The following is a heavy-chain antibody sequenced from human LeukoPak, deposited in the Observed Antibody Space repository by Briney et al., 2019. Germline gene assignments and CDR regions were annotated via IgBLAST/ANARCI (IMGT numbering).Heavy chain of an antibody. CDR2: VFYNGAT. CDR1: GGSISSSIYY. D-gene: IGHD1-26*01. Sequence: PSETLSLTCIVSGGSISSSIYYWAWVRQPPGKGLEWIGTVFYNGATQYSPSLRSRVTISEDTSKNQFSLKLSSVTAADTAVYYCARHAGGGRYYVPFDYWGQGTLVTVSS. CDR3: ARHAGGGRYYVPFDY. V-gene: IGHV4-39*01. J-gene: IGHJ4*02.